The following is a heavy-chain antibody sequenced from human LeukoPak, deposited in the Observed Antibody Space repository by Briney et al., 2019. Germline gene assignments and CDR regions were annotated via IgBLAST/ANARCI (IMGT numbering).Heavy chain of an antibody. D-gene: IGHD2-2*01. V-gene: IGHV4-39*07. CDR3: ARESGYCSSTSCYEYFDY. CDR2: INHSGST. J-gene: IGHJ4*02. Sequence: PSETLPLTCTVSGGSISSSSYYWGWIRQPPGKGLEWIGEINHSGSTNYNPSLKRRVTISVDTSKNQFSLKLSSVTAADTAVYYCARESGYCSSTSCYEYFDYWGQGTLVTVSS. CDR1: GGSISSSSYY.